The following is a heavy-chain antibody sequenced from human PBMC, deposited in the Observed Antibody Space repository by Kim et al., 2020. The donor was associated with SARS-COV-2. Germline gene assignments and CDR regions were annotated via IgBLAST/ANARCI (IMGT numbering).Heavy chain of an antibody. CDR1: GFTFSNYS. CDR3: ARDCRDSSDFYDAFDI. V-gene: IGHV3-21*01. CDR2: ISSSSSTI. J-gene: IGHJ3*02. Sequence: GGSLRLSCAASGFTFSNYSMNWVRQAPGKGLEWVSSISSSSSTIYYADSVKGRFTISRDNAKNSLYLQMNSLRAEDTAVYYCARDCRDSSDFYDAFDICGRATKVTVSP. D-gene: IGHD3-22*01.